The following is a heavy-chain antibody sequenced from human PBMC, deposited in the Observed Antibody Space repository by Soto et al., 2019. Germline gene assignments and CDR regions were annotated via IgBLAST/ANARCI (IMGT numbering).Heavy chain of an antibody. J-gene: IGHJ6*02. CDR1: GFTFSSYA. Sequence: EVQLLESGGGLVQPGGSLRLSCAASGFTFSSYAMSWVRQAPGMGLEWVSAISGSSGSTYYADSVKGRFTISRDNSKNTLYLQMNSLRAEDTAVYYCAKGSGLLLWFGELSAHGPHYYYYYGMDVWGQGTTVTVSS. CDR3: AKGSGLLLWFGELSAHGPHYYYYYGMDV. CDR2: ISGSSGST. V-gene: IGHV3-23*01. D-gene: IGHD3-10*01.